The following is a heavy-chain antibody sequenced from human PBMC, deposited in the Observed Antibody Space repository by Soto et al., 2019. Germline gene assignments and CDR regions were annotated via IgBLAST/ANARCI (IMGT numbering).Heavy chain of an antibody. CDR2: ITGSGDKT. V-gene: IGHV3-23*01. CDR1: GFSISNYA. Sequence: GGSLRLSCAASGFSISNYAMTWVRQAPGKGLEWVSGITGSGDKTYYADSVKGRFIISRDNSKNTLYLQMNSLRAEDTALYYCAKEDSGIAVAGTLYAFDIWGQGTMVTVSS. D-gene: IGHD6-19*01. CDR3: AKEDSGIAVAGTLYAFDI. J-gene: IGHJ3*02.